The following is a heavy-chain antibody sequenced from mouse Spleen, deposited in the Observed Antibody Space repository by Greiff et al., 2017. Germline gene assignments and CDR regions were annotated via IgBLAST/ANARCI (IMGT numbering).Heavy chain of an antibody. D-gene: IGHD2-3*01. CDR2: ISSGGGNT. CDR1: GFTFSSYT. V-gene: IGHV5-9*01. Sequence: DVMLVESGGGLVKPGGSLKLSCAASGFTFSSYTMSWVRQTPAKRLEWVATISSGGGNTYYPDSVKGRFTISRDNARNTLYLQMSSLRSEDTAMYYCARHRYDGYYGYFDYWGQGTTLTVSS. CDR3: ARHRYDGYYGYFDY. J-gene: IGHJ2*01.